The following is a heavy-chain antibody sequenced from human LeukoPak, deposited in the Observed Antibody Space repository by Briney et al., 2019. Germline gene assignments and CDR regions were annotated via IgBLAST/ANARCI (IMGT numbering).Heavy chain of an antibody. CDR2: IYYSGST. J-gene: IGHJ4*02. V-gene: IGHV4-59*08. Sequence: SETLSLTCTVSGGSISRYYWSWIRQPPGLGPGWSGYIYYSGSTNYNPSLKSRVTISVDLSKNQFSLKLSSVTAADTAVYYCARHDMDVAGAGLDYFDYWGQGTLVTVSS. CDR3: ARHDMDVAGAGLDYFDY. CDR1: GGSISRYY. D-gene: IGHD1-26*01.